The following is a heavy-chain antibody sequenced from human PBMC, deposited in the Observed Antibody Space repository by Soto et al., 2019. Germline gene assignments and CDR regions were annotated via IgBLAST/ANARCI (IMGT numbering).Heavy chain of an antibody. CDR2: VYSSGGT. D-gene: IGHD3-3*01. V-gene: IGHV4-4*07. J-gene: IGHJ5*02. Sequence: PSETLSLTCTVSGGAMTSYYCTFVRQPAGKGPEWIVRVYSSGGTHYNPSLKSRVTISLDTSKNQFSLRLLSVTDADTAVYFCARGQRFSDWFDPWGQGTLVTVSS. CDR3: ARGQRFSDWFDP. CDR1: GGAMTSYY.